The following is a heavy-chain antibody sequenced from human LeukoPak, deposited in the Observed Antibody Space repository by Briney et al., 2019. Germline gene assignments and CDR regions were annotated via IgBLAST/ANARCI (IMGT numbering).Heavy chain of an antibody. CDR3: ARGRGYCSGGSCYYDY. J-gene: IGHJ4*02. CDR1: GGSFSGYY. V-gene: IGHV4-34*01. Sequence: SETLSLTCAVYGGSFSGYYWSWIRQPPGKGLEWIGEINHSGSTNYNPSLKSRVTISVDTSKNQFSLKLSPVTAADTAVYYCARGRGYCSGGSCYYDYWGQGTLVTVSS. D-gene: IGHD2-15*01. CDR2: INHSGST.